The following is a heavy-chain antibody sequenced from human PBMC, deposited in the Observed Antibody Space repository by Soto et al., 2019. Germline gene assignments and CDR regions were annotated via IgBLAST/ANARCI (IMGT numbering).Heavy chain of an antibody. CDR1: GYTFISYA. V-gene: IGHV1-3*01. J-gene: IGHJ4*02. CDR3: ARDTGDGTFDF. CDR2: INAGYGNT. D-gene: IGHD7-27*01. Sequence: SVKVSFKASGYTFISYAMHWVRQAPGQRLEWMGWINAGYGNTKSSQKFQDRVTISRDTSASTAYMELTSLRSEDTAVYYCARDTGDGTFDFWGQGTLVTVSS.